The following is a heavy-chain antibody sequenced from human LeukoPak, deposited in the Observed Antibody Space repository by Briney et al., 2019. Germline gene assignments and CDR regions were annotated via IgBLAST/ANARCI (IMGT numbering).Heavy chain of an antibody. J-gene: IGHJ4*02. CDR1: GGSISSYY. Sequence: SETLSLTCTVSGGSISSYYWSWTRQPAGKGLEWIGRIYTSGSTNYNPSLKSRVTMSVDTSKNQFSLKLSSVTAADTAVYYCARSKGGISPPYYFDYWGQGTLVTVSS. CDR2: IYTSGST. V-gene: IGHV4-4*07. CDR3: ARSKGGISPPYYFDY.